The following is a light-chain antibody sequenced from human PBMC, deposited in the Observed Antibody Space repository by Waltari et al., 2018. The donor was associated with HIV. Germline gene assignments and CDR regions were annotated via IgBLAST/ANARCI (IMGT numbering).Light chain of an antibody. V-gene: IGLV1-44*01. CDR1: SSNIGSNA. Sequence: QSVLTQSPSASGTPGQRVTISCSGSSSNIGSNAVDWYQHLPGTAPKLLIHTNNQRPSGIPDRFSGSKAGTSASLVISGLQSEDESDYYCAAWDDSLNGYVFGSGTKVTVL. CDR2: TNN. CDR3: AAWDDSLNGYV. J-gene: IGLJ1*01.